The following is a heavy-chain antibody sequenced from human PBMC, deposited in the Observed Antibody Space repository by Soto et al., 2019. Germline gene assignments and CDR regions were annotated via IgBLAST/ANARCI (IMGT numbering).Heavy chain of an antibody. CDR3: ARDQYGEGYFDL. J-gene: IGHJ2*01. CDR1: GFTVSSNY. D-gene: IGHD4-17*01. CDR2: IYSGGST. V-gene: IGHV3-66*01. Sequence: EVQLVESGGGLVQPGESLRLSCAASGFTVSSNYMSWVRQAPGKGLEWVSVIYSGGSTYYADSVKGRFTISRDNSKNTPYLQMNSLRAEDTAVYYCARDQYGEGYFDLWGRGTLVTVSS.